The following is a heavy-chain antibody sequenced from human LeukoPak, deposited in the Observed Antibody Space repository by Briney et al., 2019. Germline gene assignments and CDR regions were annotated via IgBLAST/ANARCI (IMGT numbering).Heavy chain of an antibody. V-gene: IGHV1-69*04. D-gene: IGHD4-17*01. Sequence: SVKVSCKASGGTFSSYAISWVRQAPGQGLEWMGRIIPILGIANYAQKFQGRVTITADKSTSTAYMELSSLRSEDTAVYYCARAYGDLNDAFDIWAKGQWSPSLQ. CDR2: IIPILGIA. CDR3: ARAYGDLNDAFDI. J-gene: IGHJ3*02. CDR1: GGTFSSYA.